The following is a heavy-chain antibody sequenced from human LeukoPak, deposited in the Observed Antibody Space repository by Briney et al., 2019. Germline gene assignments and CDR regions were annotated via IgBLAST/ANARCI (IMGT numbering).Heavy chain of an antibody. D-gene: IGHD5-12*01. CDR1: GFTFGSYW. CDR3: ARAGTGGGYDSGFDY. V-gene: IGHV3-74*01. Sequence: GGSLRLSCAASGFTFGSYWMHWVRQAPGKGLVWVSRINSDGSSTSYADSVKGRFTISRDNAKNTLYLQMNSLRAEDTAVYYCARAGTGGGYDSGFDYWGQGTLVTVSS. CDR2: INSDGSST. J-gene: IGHJ4*02.